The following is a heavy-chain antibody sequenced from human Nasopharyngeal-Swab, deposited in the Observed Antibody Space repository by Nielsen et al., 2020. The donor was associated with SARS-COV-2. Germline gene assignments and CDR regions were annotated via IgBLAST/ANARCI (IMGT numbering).Heavy chain of an antibody. V-gene: IGHV4-59*08. Sequence: SETLSLTCTVSGASVSSYYWSWIRQPPGKGLEWIGHIYYSGGTSYNPSLKSRVTISVDTSKNHLSLKLSSVTAADTAVYYCARLGGAGTTRLLGYWGQGTLLTVSS. D-gene: IGHD1-7*01. J-gene: IGHJ4*02. CDR3: ARLGGAGTTRLLGY. CDR1: GASVSSYY. CDR2: IYYSGGT.